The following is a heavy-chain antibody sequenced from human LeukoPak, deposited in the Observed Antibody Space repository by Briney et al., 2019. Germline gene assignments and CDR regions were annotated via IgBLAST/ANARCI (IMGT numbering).Heavy chain of an antibody. CDR2: IYYSGNT. D-gene: IGHD6-19*01. CDR1: GGSISSYY. CDR3: ARQGIAVAGADY. J-gene: IGHJ4*02. V-gene: IGHV4-59*01. Sequence: SETLSLTGTVTGGSISSYYWSWIRQPSGQGLEWIGYIYYSGNTNYNPSLKSRVTISVDTSKNQYSLKLSSVTAADTAVYYCARQGIAVAGADYWGQGTLVTVSS.